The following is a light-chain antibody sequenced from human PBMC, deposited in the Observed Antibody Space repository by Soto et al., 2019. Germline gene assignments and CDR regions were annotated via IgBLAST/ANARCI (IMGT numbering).Light chain of an antibody. J-gene: IGKJ3*01. V-gene: IGKV2-28*01. Sequence: DIVVTQSPLSLPVTPGEPASISCRSSQSLLNINGYNYLDWYLQKPGQSPRLLIYGASNRATGIPDRFSGSGSGTDFTLTISRLEPEDFAVYYCQHYGNSPPSVTFGPGTKVDIK. CDR2: GAS. CDR1: QSLLNINGYNY. CDR3: QHYGNSPPSVT.